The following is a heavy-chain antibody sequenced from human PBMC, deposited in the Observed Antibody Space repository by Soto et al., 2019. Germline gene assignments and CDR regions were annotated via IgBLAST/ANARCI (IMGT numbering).Heavy chain of an antibody. J-gene: IGHJ5*02. V-gene: IGHV4-31*03. D-gene: IGHD5-18*01. CDR1: GGSISSGGYY. CDR2: IYYSGST. CDR3: ARGGYSYGTSWFDP. Sequence: SETLSLTCTVSGGSISSGGYYWSWIRQHPGKGLEWIGYIYYSGSTYYNPSLKSRVTISVDTSKNQFSLKLSSVTAADTAVYYCARGGYSYGTSWFDPWGQGTLVTVSS.